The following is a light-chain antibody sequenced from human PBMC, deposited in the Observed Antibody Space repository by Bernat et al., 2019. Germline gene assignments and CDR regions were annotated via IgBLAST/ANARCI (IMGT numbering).Light chain of an antibody. V-gene: IGLV4-60*03. Sequence: QPVLTQSSSASASLGSSVKLTCTLSSGHSSYIIAWHQQQPGKAPRYLMKLEGSGSYNKGSGVPDRFSGSSSGADRYLTISNLQSEDEADYCCATWDSNTRVFGGGTKLTVL. CDR2: LEGSGSY. J-gene: IGLJ3*02. CDR1: SGHSSYI. CDR3: ATWDSNTRV.